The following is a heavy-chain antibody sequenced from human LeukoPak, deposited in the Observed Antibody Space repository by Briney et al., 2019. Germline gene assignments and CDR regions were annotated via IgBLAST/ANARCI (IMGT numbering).Heavy chain of an antibody. D-gene: IGHD2-15*01. CDR2: ISSSGSTI. CDR3: ARSSAQYCSGGSCYSDY. V-gene: IGHV3-48*03. CDR1: GFTFSSYE. J-gene: IGHJ4*02. Sequence: PGGSLRLSCAASGFTFSSYEMNWVRQAPGKGLEWVSYISSSGSTIYYADSVKGRFTISRDNAKNSLYLQMNSLRAEDTAVYYCARSSAQYCSGGSCYSDYWGQGTLVTVSS.